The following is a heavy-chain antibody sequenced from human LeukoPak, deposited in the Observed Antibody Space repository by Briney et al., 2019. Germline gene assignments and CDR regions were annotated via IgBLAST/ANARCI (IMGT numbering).Heavy chain of an antibody. Sequence: SGGSLRLSCTASGFTFRNHWMHWVRQVPGKGLEWVANIKQDGSEKYYVDSVKGRFTISRDNAKNSLYLQMNSLRAEDTAVYYCSSSGYEWWFDPWGQGTLVTVSS. D-gene: IGHD5-12*01. V-gene: IGHV3-7*01. J-gene: IGHJ5*02. CDR3: SSSGYEWWFDP. CDR2: IKQDGSEK. CDR1: GFTFRNHW.